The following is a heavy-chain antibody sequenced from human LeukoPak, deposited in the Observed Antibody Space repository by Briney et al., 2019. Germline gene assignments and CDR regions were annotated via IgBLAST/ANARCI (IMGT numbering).Heavy chain of an antibody. Sequence: ASVKVSCKASGYTFTGYYMHWVRQAPGQGLEWMGWINPNSGGTNYAQKFQGRVTMTRDTSISTAYMGLSRLRSDDTAVYYCATSGGYSYGYYYYYMDVWGKGTTVTVSS. CDR3: ATSGGYSYGYYYYYMDV. J-gene: IGHJ6*03. CDR1: GYTFTGYY. CDR2: INPNSGGT. D-gene: IGHD5-18*01. V-gene: IGHV1-2*02.